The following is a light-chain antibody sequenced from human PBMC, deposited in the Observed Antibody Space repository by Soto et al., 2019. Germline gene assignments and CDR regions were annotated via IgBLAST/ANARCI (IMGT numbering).Light chain of an antibody. J-gene: IGKJ1*01. CDR1: QYINTR. CDR2: GSA. Sequence: EIVLTQSPATLSSFPGDRVTLSCRASQYINTRLAWYQHRPGQAPRLLIYGSATRATGIPDRFSGSGSGTEFTLTISNLQSEDSAVYYCQQYNNWPPWTFGQGTKVDIK. CDR3: QQYNNWPPWT. V-gene: IGKV3-15*01.